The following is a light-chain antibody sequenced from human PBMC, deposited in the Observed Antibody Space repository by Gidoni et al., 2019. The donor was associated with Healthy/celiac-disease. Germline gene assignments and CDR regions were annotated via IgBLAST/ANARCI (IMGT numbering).Light chain of an antibody. CDR2: AAS. CDR1: QSISSY. V-gene: IGKV1-39*01. Sequence: DIQMTQSPSSLSASVGNRVTITCRASQSISSYLNWYQQKPGKAPKLLIYAASSLQSGVPSRFSGSGSWTDFTLTIRSLQPEDFATYYCQQSYSTPRTFGQGTKVEIK. J-gene: IGKJ1*01. CDR3: QQSYSTPRT.